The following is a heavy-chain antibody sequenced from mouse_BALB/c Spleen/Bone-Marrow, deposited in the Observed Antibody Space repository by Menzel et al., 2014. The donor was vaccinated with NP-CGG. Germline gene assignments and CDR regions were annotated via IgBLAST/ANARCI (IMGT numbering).Heavy chain of an antibody. V-gene: IGHV14-4*02. D-gene: IGHD1-1*01. J-gene: IGHJ3*01. CDR2: IDPENGDT. Sequence: EVQLQQSGAELVRSGASVKLSCTASGFNIKDYYMHWVKQRPEQGLEWIGWIDPENGDTEYAPKFQGKATMTADTSSNTANLQLSSLTSEDTAVYYCARYYYGRWFANWGQGTLVTVSA. CDR3: ARYYYGRWFAN. CDR1: GFNIKDYY.